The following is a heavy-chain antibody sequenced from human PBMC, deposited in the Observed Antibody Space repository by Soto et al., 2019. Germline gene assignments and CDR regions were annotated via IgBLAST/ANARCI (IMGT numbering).Heavy chain of an antibody. V-gene: IGHV4-4*07. J-gene: IGHJ5*02. D-gene: IGHD6-13*01. CDR3: ARDGTTRIAAAGAWFDP. CDR1: GGSISSYY. Sequence: PSETLSLTCTVSGGSISSYYWSWIRQPTGKGLEWIGRIYTSGSTNYNPSLKSRVTMSVDTSKNQFSLKLSSVTAADTAVYYCARDGTTRIAAAGAWFDPWGQGTLVTVSS. CDR2: IYTSGST.